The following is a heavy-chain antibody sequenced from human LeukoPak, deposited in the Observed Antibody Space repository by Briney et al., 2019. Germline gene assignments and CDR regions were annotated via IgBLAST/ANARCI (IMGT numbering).Heavy chain of an antibody. D-gene: IGHD3-10*01. CDR1: GGSVNTGTY. Sequence: SETLSVTCTDSGGSVNTGTYWTWIRQPAGKGLEWVGHIYPSGRTNYNPSLKSRVTISVDTSKNQFSLKLSSVTAADTAVYYCARVYGSGSYHWFDPWGQGTLVIVSS. V-gene: IGHV4-61*10. J-gene: IGHJ5*02. CDR2: IYPSGRT. CDR3: ARVYGSGSYHWFDP.